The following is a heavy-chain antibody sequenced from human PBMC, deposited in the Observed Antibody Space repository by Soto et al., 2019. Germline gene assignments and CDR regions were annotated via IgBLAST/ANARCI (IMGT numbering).Heavy chain of an antibody. CDR3: ARKDKSGYFNWFDP. Sequence: GASLKISCRTSGYSFTSYWIAWVREMPGKGLEWMGIIFPSDSDTRYSPSFQGQVTISADRSTSTVFLQWASLKASDTAVYFCARKDKSGYFNWFDPWGQGTLVTVSS. J-gene: IGHJ5*02. V-gene: IGHV5-51*01. D-gene: IGHD3-22*01. CDR2: IFPSDSDT. CDR1: GYSFTSYW.